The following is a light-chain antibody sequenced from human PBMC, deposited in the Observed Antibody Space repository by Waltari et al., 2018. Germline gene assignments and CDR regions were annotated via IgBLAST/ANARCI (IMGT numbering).Light chain of an antibody. CDR2: WAS. Sequence: DIVMTQSPDSLAVSLGERATIHCKSSQTLFYSSNNKNYLAWYQLKPVQPPKLLIFWASTRESGVPDRFSGSGSATDFTLTIDTLQAEDVAVYYCQQYNTWPLTFGGGTKVEIK. CDR3: QQYNTWPLT. J-gene: IGKJ4*01. V-gene: IGKV4-1*01. CDR1: QTLFYSSNNKNY.